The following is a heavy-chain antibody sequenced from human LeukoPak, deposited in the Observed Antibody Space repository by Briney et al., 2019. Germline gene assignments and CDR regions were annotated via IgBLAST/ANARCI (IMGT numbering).Heavy chain of an antibody. J-gene: IGHJ4*02. V-gene: IGHV4-39*07. CDR3: ASGAAMTKIDY. CDR1: GGSISSSSYY. Sequence: PSETLSLTCTVSGGSISSSSYYWGWIRQTPGKGLEWIGSIYSSGSTYYNSSLKSRVTISIDTSKNQVSLKLSSVTAADTAVYYCASGAAMTKIDYWGQGTLVTVSS. CDR2: IYSSGST. D-gene: IGHD6-25*01.